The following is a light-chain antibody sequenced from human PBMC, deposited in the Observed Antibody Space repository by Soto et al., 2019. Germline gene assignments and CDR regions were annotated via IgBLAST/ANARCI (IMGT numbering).Light chain of an antibody. V-gene: IGLV6-57*04. CDR1: SGSIASSY. CDR3: KSYDRSRPVV. Sequence: NFMLTQPHSVSGSPGKTVTISCARSSGSIASSYVRWYQQRPGRVPTTLIYDDNERPSGVPGRFSGSIDRSSNSASLTISGLQPEDEADYYCKSYDRSRPVVFGGGTKLTVL. J-gene: IGLJ2*01. CDR2: DDN.